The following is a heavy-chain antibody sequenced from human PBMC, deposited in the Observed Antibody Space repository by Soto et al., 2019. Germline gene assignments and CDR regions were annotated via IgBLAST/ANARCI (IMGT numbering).Heavy chain of an antibody. Sequence: GESLKISCKGSGYSFAGYWITWVRQMPGKGLEWMGRIDPSDSQTYYSPSFQGRVTISADKSVSTAYLQWSTLKASDTAMYYCARQIYDSDTGPNFQYYFDSWGQGTPVTVSS. CDR3: ARQIYDSDTGPNFQYYFDS. CDR2: IDPSDSQT. CDR1: GYSFAGYW. J-gene: IGHJ4*02. V-gene: IGHV5-10-1*04. D-gene: IGHD3-22*01.